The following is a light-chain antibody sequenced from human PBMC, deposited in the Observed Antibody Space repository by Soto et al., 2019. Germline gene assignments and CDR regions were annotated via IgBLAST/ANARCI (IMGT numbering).Light chain of an antibody. CDR3: QPHDSGRHASV. Sequence: QSVLTQPPSVSGAPGQRVTISCTGSSSNIGAGYDVHWYLQLPGTAPKLLIYGNTNRPSGVPDRFSGSKSGSSASLAITGLQPEEGADYYGQPHDSGRHASVFGRGTKATAL. V-gene: IGLV1-40*01. CDR2: GNT. J-gene: IGLJ1*01. CDR1: SSNIGAGYD.